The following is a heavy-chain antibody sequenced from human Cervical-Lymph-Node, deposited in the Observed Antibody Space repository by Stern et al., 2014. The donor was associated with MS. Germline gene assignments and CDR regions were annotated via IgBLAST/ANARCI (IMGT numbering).Heavy chain of an antibody. CDR1: GYTFINYD. CDR3: ARGLVVSSSLWFDP. CDR2: MKPNIGNT. V-gene: IGHV1-8*01. J-gene: IGHJ5*02. D-gene: IGHD6-6*01. Sequence: QDQLVQSGAEVKKPGASVKVSCKASGYTFINYDINWVRQAPGRGLEWIGWMKPNIGNTGYAQEFQGRVTMTTNTSISTVYMELSSLTSDDTAVYYCARGLVVSSSLWFDPWGQGTLVTVSS.